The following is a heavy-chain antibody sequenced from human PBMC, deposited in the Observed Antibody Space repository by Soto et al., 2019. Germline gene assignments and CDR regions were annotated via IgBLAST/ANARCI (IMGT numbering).Heavy chain of an antibody. D-gene: IGHD2-15*01. CDR1: GFTFSSYG. J-gene: IGHJ4*02. CDR3: AWGVVAATTDPMDFDY. V-gene: IGHV3-33*01. Sequence: GGSLRLSCAASGFTFSSYGMHWVRQAPGKGLEWVAVIWYDGSNKYYADSVKGRFTISRDNSKNTLYLQMNSLRAEDTTVYYCAWGVVAATTDPMDFDYWGQGTLVTVSS. CDR2: IWYDGSNK.